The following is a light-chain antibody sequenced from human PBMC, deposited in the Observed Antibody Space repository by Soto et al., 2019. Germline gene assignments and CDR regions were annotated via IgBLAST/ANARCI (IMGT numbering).Light chain of an antibody. CDR3: QQYYTTPFT. Sequence: DIVMTQSPDSLAVSLGERATINCKSSQSVLSSSNNENYLAWYQQKPRQPPKLLIYWASTRDSGVPDRFSGSGSGTHFSLTISSLQAEDGAVYYCQQYYTTPFTFGPGTKVDIK. CDR1: QSVLSSSNNENY. V-gene: IGKV4-1*01. CDR2: WAS. J-gene: IGKJ3*01.